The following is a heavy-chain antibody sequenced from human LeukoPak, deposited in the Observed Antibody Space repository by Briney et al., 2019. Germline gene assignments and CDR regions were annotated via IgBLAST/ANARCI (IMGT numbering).Heavy chain of an antibody. V-gene: IGHV1-69*05. J-gene: IGHJ6*03. Sequence: ASVKVSCKASGGTFSSYAISWVRRAPGQGLEWMGGIIPIFGTANYAQKFQGRVTITTDESTSTAYMELSSLRSEDTAVYYCARGVRFLEWSNMDVWGKGTTVTVSS. CDR1: GGTFSSYA. D-gene: IGHD3-3*01. CDR2: IIPIFGTA. CDR3: ARGVRFLEWSNMDV.